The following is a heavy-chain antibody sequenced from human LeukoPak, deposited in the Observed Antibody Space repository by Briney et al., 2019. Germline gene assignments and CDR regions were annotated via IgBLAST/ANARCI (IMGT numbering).Heavy chain of an antibody. CDR2: INPSGGST. Sequence: ASVKVSCKASGYTFTSYYMHWVRQAPGQGLEWMGIINPSGGSTSYAQKFQGRVTMTRDTSISTAYMELSRLRSDDTAVYYCARDLSSGWGYWGQGTLVTVSS. J-gene: IGHJ4*02. V-gene: IGHV1-46*01. CDR1: GYTFTSYY. D-gene: IGHD6-19*01. CDR3: ARDLSSGWGY.